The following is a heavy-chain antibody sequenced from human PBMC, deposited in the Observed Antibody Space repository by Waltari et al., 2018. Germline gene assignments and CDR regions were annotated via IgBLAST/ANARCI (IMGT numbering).Heavy chain of an antibody. D-gene: IGHD6-6*01. Sequence: QVQLQQWGAGLLKPSETLSLTCAVYGGSFSGYYWSWIRQPPGKGLEWIGEINHRGSTNYNPSLKSRVTISVDTSKNQFSLKLSSVTAADTAVYYCARRAIAARSKYYMDVWGKGTTVTISS. V-gene: IGHV4-34*01. J-gene: IGHJ6*03. CDR2: INHRGST. CDR1: GGSFSGYY. CDR3: ARRAIAARSKYYMDV.